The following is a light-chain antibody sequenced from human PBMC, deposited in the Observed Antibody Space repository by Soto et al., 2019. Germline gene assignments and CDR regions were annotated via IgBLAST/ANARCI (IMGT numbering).Light chain of an antibody. CDR3: QVRSNWLNT. CDR2: DAS. J-gene: IGKJ5*01. V-gene: IGKV3-11*01. CDR1: QSVSSY. Sequence: DIELKQSLATLSLSQGERGTMSCRASQSVSSYLAWYQQKPGQAPRLLIYDASNMATGIPARFSGSGSGTDFTLTISSLEPEDFTVYYCQVRSNWLNTFGEGTRLEIK.